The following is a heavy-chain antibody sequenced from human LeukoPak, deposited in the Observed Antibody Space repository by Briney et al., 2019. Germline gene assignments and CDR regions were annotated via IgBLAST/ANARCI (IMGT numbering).Heavy chain of an antibody. J-gene: IGHJ2*01. CDR2: IYTSGST. D-gene: IGHD5-18*01. V-gene: IGHV4-4*07. CDR1: GGSISSYY. Sequence: RPSETLSLTCTVSGGSISSYYWSWIRQPAGKGLEWIGRIYTSGSTNYNPSLKSRVTMSVDTSKNQFSLKLSSVTAADTAVYYCARDRGYSYGSYWYFDLWGRGTLVTVSS. CDR3: ARDRGYSYGSYWYFDL.